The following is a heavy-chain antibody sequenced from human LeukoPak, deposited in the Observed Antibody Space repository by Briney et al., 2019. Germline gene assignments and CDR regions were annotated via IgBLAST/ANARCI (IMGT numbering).Heavy chain of an antibody. CDR1: GFTFSSYW. J-gene: IGHJ4*02. V-gene: IGHV3-74*01. Sequence: GGSLRLSCAASGFTFSSYWMHWVRQAPGKVLVWVSRINSDGSSTSYADSVKGRFTISRDNAKNTLYLQMNSLRAEDTAVYYCTSDYFDSSGYRYYFNYWGQGTLVTVSS. CDR3: TSDYFDSSGYRYYFNY. CDR2: INSDGSST. D-gene: IGHD3-22*01.